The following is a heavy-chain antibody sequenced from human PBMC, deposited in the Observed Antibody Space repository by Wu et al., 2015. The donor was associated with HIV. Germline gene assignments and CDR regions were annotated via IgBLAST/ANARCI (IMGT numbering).Heavy chain of an antibody. CDR1: GYTFTGYY. CDR2: INPNSGGSGGT. J-gene: IGHJ4*02. CDR3: VRGKSCCGGRRYCNGADCFNWDFEH. D-gene: IGHD2-21*01. Sequence: QVQLVQSGAEVKKPGASVKVSCKASGYTFTGYYMHWVRQAPGQGLEWMGWINPNSGGSGGTNYAQKFQGRVTMTRDTSISTAYMELSRLRSADTAKYYCVRGKSCCGGRRYCNGADCFNWDFEHWGQGTLIIVSS. V-gene: IGHV1-2*02.